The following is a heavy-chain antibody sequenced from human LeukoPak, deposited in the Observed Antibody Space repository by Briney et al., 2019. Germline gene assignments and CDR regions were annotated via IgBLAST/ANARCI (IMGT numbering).Heavy chain of an antibody. J-gene: IGHJ4*02. CDR1: GYTFTSYY. CDR3: ARVRYCSSTSCYTFGY. D-gene: IGHD2-2*02. CDR2: INPNSGGT. V-gene: IGHV1-2*06. Sequence: ASVKVSCKASGYTFTSYYMHWVRQAPGQGLEWMGRINPNSGGTNYAQKFQGRVTMTRDTSISTAYMELSRLRSDDTAVYYCARVRYCSSTSCYTFGYWGQGTLVTVSS.